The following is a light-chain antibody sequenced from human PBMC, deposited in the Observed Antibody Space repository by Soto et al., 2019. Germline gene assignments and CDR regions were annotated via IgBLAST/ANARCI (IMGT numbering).Light chain of an antibody. CDR3: QQFDDSVT. V-gene: IGKV3-20*01. CDR1: HSVSRTY. CDR2: GAS. Sequence: EIVLTQSPGTLSLSPGERATLSCRASHSVSRTYLAWYQQKPGQAPRLLIYGASDRATGTPDRFSGSGSGTDFTLTISRLEPEDSEVYYCQQFDDSVTFGQGTRLDIK. J-gene: IGKJ5*01.